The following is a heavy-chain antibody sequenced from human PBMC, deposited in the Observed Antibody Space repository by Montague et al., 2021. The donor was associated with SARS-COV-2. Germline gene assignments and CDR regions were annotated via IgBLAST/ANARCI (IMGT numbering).Heavy chain of an antibody. Sequence: TLSLTCTVSGGSISSGGYYWSWIRQHPGKGLEWIGYIYYSGSTYYXXXLKSRVTISVDTSKNQFSLKLSSVTAADTAVYYCARAHITMIVVVDAFDIWGQGTMVTVSS. V-gene: IGHV4-31*03. CDR1: GGSISSGGYY. J-gene: IGHJ3*02. CDR2: IYYSGST. CDR3: ARAHITMIVVVDAFDI. D-gene: IGHD3-22*01.